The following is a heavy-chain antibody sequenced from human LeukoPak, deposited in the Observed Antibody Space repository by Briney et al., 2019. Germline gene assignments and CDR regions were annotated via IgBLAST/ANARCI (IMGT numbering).Heavy chain of an antibody. Sequence: GGSLRLSCAASGFTFSRDWMHWVRQAPGKGLVWVSRMNSDGSTTNYADSVKGRFIISRDNSKNTLYLQMNSLRAEDTAVYYCVRALMGTSDHWGQGSLVTVSS. CDR1: GFTFSRDW. CDR3: VRALMGTSDH. V-gene: IGHV3-74*01. D-gene: IGHD7-27*01. J-gene: IGHJ4*02. CDR2: MNSDGSTT.